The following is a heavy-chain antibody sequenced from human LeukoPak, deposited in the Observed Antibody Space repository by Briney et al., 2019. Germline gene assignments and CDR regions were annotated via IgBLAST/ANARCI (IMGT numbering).Heavy chain of an antibody. D-gene: IGHD6-6*01. J-gene: IGHJ4*02. Sequence: GGSLRLSCAAPGFTFSSYAIHWVRQAPGKGLEWVAVMSHDGSDEYYADSVKGRFSIPRDNSKSTLSLQLNSLRPEDTAVYYCARDRGSSSMSMSLIDYWGQGTLVTVSS. CDR2: MSHDGSDE. CDR3: ARDRGSSSMSMSLIDY. V-gene: IGHV3-30*04. CDR1: GFTFSSYA.